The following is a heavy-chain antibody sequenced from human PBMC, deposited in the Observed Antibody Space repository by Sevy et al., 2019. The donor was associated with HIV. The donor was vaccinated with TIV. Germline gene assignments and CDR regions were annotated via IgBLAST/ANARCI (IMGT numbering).Heavy chain of an antibody. CDR2: IYYSGTT. V-gene: IGHV4-39*01. CDR1: GGSINSDSYY. Sequence: SETLSLTCTVSGGSINSDSYYWGWIRQPPGKGLEWIGNIYYSGTTYYNPSLKSRVTISVDTSKNQFSLKLSSVTAADTALYYCAGFEYGDYVSHFEYWGQGTLVTVSS. D-gene: IGHD2-21*02. J-gene: IGHJ4*02. CDR3: AGFEYGDYVSHFEY.